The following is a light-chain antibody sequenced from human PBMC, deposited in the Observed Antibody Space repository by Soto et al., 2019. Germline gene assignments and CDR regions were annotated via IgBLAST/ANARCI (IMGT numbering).Light chain of an antibody. CDR2: AVT. Sequence: QSALTQPASVSGSPGQSITISCTGTSSDVGSYDLVSWYQQHPGKAPKLMIHAVTNRPSGVSNRFSGSKSGNTASLTISSLQAEDEADYYCCSYTGASTYVFGTGTKLTVL. V-gene: IGLV2-14*02. CDR3: CSYTGASTYV. CDR1: SSDVGSYDL. J-gene: IGLJ1*01.